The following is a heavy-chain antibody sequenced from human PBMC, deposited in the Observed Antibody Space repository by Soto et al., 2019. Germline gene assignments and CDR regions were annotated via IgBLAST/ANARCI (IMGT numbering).Heavy chain of an antibody. D-gene: IGHD1-26*01. V-gene: IGHV3-30-3*01. CDR1: GFTFSSYA. J-gene: IGHJ4*02. CDR3: AREEWELQLDY. CDR2: ISYDGSNK. Sequence: QPGGSLRLSCAASGFTFSSYAMHXVRQAPGKGLEWVAVISYDGSNKYYADSVKGRFTISRDNSKNTLYLQMNSLRAEDTAVYCCAREEWELQLDYWGQGTLVTVSS.